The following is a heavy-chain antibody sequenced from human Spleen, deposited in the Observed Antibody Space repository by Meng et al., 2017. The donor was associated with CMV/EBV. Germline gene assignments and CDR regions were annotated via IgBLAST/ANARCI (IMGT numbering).Heavy chain of an antibody. Sequence: VQLQASGQGPVKPSQPLSLTFTFSGGSISSGSYYWSWIRQPAGKGLEWIGRIYTSGSTNYNPSLKSRVTISVDTSKNQFSLKLSSVTAADTAVYYCARGAGKQWLVYNYWGQGTLVTVSS. J-gene: IGHJ4*02. CDR1: GGSISSGSYY. CDR3: ARGAGKQWLVYNY. CDR2: IYTSGST. D-gene: IGHD6-19*01. V-gene: IGHV4-61*02.